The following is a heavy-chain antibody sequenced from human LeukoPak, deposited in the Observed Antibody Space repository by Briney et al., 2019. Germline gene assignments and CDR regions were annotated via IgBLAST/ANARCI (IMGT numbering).Heavy chain of an antibody. Sequence: SETLSLTCTVSGGSISSYYWSWIRQPPGKGLEWIGYIYYSGSTNYNPSLKSRVTISVDTSKNQFSLKLSSVTAADTAVYYCARVDGGNDLDYWGQGTLVTVSS. J-gene: IGHJ4*02. V-gene: IGHV4-59*01. D-gene: IGHD4-23*01. CDR3: ARVDGGNDLDY. CDR2: IYYSGST. CDR1: GGSISSYY.